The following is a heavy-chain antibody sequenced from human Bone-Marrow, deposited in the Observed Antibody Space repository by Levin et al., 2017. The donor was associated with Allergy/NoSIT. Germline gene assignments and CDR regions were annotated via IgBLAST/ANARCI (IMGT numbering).Heavy chain of an antibody. CDR3: AKAMEASSMFDS. CDR1: GFSFDDYA. CDR2: VSWDGGST. V-gene: IGHV3-43D*03. J-gene: IGHJ4*02. D-gene: IGHD2/OR15-2a*01. Sequence: GGSLRLSCVASGFSFDDYAMHWVRQAPGKGLEWVSLVSWDGGSTYYADSEKGRFTISRDNSKNSLYLHMNSLRPEDTALYYCAKAMEASSMFDSWGQGTLVTVSS.